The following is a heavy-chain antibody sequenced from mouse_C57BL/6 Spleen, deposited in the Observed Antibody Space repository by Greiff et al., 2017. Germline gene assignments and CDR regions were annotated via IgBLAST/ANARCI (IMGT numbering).Heavy chain of an antibody. CDR3: ARGGFYDYDLYYFDY. CDR1: GYAFSSSW. Sequence: QVQLKQSGPELVKPGASVKISCKASGYAFSSSWMNWVKQRPGKGLEWIGRIYPGDGDTNYNGKFKGKATLTADKSSSTAYMQLSSLTSEDSAVYFCARGGFYDYDLYYFDYWGQGTTLTVSS. D-gene: IGHD2-4*01. V-gene: IGHV1-82*01. CDR2: IYPGDGDT. J-gene: IGHJ2*01.